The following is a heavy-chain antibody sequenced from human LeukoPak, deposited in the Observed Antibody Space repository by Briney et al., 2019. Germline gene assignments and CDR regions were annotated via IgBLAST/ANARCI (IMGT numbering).Heavy chain of an antibody. CDR2: IKQDGSEK. Sequence: GGSLRLSCAASGFTFSSYWMSWVRQAPGKGLEWVANIKQDGSEKYYVDFVKGRFTISRDNAKNSLYLQMNSLRAEDTGVYYCARDFYDGFALDYWGQGTLVTVSS. D-gene: IGHD2/OR15-2a*01. V-gene: IGHV3-7*01. CDR3: ARDFYDGFALDY. J-gene: IGHJ4*02. CDR1: GFTFSSYW.